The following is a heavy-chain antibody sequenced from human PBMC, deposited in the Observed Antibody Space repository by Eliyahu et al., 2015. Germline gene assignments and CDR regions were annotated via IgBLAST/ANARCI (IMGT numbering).Heavy chain of an antibody. CDR1: RFTFVNYG. V-gene: IGHV3-30*03. Sequence: QVQLVESGGGVAQPGRSLSLXCXASRFTFVNYGMHWVRQAPGKGLEWVAIISNDGRTTHYADSVKGRFTISRDNSKNTLDLQMNSLRVEDTGVYYCVRGWSSSSGWGQGTLVTVSS. CDR2: ISNDGRTT. D-gene: IGHD6-6*01. J-gene: IGHJ4*02. CDR3: VRGWSSSSG.